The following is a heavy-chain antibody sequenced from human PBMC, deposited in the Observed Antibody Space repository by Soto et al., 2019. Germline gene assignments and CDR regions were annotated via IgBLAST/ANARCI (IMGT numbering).Heavy chain of an antibody. CDR1: GGSISSAGYY. Sequence: SETLSLTCAVSGGSISSAGYYWSWIRQHPGKGLEWIGYIYYSGSTYCNPSLKSRVTISVDTSKVQFSLKLSSVTAADAAVYYCAREGVAAAGRDDYWGQGTLVTVSS. CDR3: AREGVAAAGRDDY. V-gene: IGHV4-31*11. J-gene: IGHJ4*02. CDR2: IYYSGST. D-gene: IGHD6-13*01.